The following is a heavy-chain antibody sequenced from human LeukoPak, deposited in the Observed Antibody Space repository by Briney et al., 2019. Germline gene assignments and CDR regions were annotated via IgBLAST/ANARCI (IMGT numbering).Heavy chain of an antibody. Sequence: ASETLSLTCTVSGGSISSGDYYWSWIRQPPGKGLEWIGYIYYSGSTYYNPSLQSRVTISVDTSKNQFSLKLSSVTAADTAVYYCARVGIGTTVTPGPDYWGQGTLVTVSS. D-gene: IGHD4-17*01. J-gene: IGHJ4*02. CDR2: IYYSGST. CDR1: GGSISSGDYY. V-gene: IGHV4-30-4*08. CDR3: ARVGIGTTVTPGPDY.